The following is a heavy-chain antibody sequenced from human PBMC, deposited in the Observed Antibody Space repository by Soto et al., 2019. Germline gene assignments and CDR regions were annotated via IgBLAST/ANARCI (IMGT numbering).Heavy chain of an antibody. CDR3: ERGVSFRWVS. J-gene: IGHJ5*02. CDR1: SGSISTDYW. Sequence: QVQLQESGPGLVKPSGPLSLTCAVSSGSISTDYWWSWVSQPPGKGLEWIGEVHRSGTTNYIQSLKSRVTMSVDKSGNHVSLELTSVAAADTAVYYCERGVSFRWVSWGQGTLVTVSS. CDR2: VHRSGTT. D-gene: IGHD2-8*01. V-gene: IGHV4-4*02.